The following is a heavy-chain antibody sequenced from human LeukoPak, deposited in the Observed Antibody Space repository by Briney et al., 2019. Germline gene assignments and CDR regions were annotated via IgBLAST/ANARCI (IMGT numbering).Heavy chain of an antibody. V-gene: IGHV1-69*01. CDR3: ARGDSGSYSELFDY. J-gene: IGHJ4*02. CDR1: GGTFSSYA. D-gene: IGHD1-26*01. CDR2: IIPIFGTA. Sequence: ASVKVSCKASGGTFSSYAISWVRQAPGQGLEWMRGIIPIFGTANYAQKFQGRVTITADESTSTAYMELSSLRSEDTAVYYCARGDSGSYSELFDYWGQGTLVTVSS.